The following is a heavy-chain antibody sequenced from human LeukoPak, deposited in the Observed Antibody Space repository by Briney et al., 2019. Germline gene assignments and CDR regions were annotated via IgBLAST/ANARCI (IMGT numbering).Heavy chain of an antibody. Sequence: SETLSLTCTVSGGSISSYYWSWIRQPPGKGLEWIGYIYYSGSTNYNPSLKSRATISVDTSKNQFSLKLSSVTAADTAVYYCARDTGRNYYYDSSGFSWFDPWGQGTLVTVSS. CDR1: GGSISSYY. CDR3: ARDTGRNYYYDSSGFSWFDP. CDR2: IYYSGST. D-gene: IGHD3-22*01. V-gene: IGHV4-59*01. J-gene: IGHJ5*02.